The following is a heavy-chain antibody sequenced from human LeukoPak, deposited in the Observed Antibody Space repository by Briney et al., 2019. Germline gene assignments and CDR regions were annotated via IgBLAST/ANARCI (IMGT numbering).Heavy chain of an antibody. Sequence: GGSLRLSCAASGFTFSNYALHWVRQAPGKGLEWVSGISVSGGSIYYADFVTGRFTISRDNSKDTLYLQMNSLRVEDTALYYCAKEHSVLTMMRGLDSWGQGTLVTVSS. V-gene: IGHV3-23*01. J-gene: IGHJ4*02. D-gene: IGHD3-22*01. CDR3: AKEHSVLTMMRGLDS. CDR1: GFTFSNYA. CDR2: ISVSGGSI.